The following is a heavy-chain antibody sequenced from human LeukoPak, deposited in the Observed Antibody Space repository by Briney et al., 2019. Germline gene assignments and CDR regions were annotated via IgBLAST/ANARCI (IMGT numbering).Heavy chain of an antibody. CDR3: ARGQYGMDV. CDR1: GFIFSSYS. CDR2: ISSSSTSK. J-gene: IGHJ6*02. Sequence: GGSLRLSYAVSGFIFSSYSMNWARQAPGKGLEWVSHISSSSTSKYYADSVKGRFTISRDNAKNSLYLQMNSLRAEDTAVYYCARGQYGMDVWGQGTTVTVSS. V-gene: IGHV3-48*04.